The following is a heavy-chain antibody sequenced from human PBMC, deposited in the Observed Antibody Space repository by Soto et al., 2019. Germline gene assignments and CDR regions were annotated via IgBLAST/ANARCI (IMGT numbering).Heavy chain of an antibody. J-gene: IGHJ6*02. V-gene: IGHV1-24*01. CDR3: ARDTAPSDV. D-gene: IGHD4-17*01. CDR2: FDPEDGET. Sequence: ASVKVSCKVSGYTLTELSMHWVRQAPGKGLEWMGGFDPEDGETIYAQKFQGRVTITRDTSASTAYMELSSLRSEDTAVYYCARDTAPSDVWGQGTTVTVSS. CDR1: GYTLTELS.